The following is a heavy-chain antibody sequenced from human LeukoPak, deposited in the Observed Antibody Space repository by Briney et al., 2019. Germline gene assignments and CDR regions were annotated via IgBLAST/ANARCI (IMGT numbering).Heavy chain of an antibody. D-gene: IGHD2-15*01. CDR3: ARHGGATFDY. CDR2: IYHSGSPNSGTT. CDR1: GGSISSYY. J-gene: IGHJ4*02. V-gene: IGHV4-59*08. Sequence: SETLSLTCNVSGGSISSYYWSWIRQPPGKGLEWNGYIYHSGSPNSGTTDYNPSLKSRVTISVDTSKNQFSLKLSSVTAADTAMYYCARHGGATFDYWGQGTLVTVSS.